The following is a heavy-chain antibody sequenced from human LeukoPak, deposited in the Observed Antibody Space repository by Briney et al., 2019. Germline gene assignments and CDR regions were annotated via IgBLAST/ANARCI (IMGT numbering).Heavy chain of an antibody. V-gene: IGHV5-51*01. Sequence: GESLKISCKGSGYSFTSYWIGWVRQMPGKGLEWMGIIYPGDSDTRYSPSFQGQVTISADKSISTAYLQWCSLKASDTAMYYCARRYCSSTSCYWFDPWGQGTLVTVSS. D-gene: IGHD2-2*01. CDR2: IYPGDSDT. CDR3: ARRYCSSTSCYWFDP. CDR1: GYSFTSYW. J-gene: IGHJ5*02.